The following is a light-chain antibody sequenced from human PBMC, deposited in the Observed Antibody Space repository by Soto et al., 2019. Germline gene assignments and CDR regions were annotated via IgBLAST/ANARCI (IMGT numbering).Light chain of an antibody. CDR2: EVN. CDR1: SSDVGGYNH. J-gene: IGLJ2*01. Sequence: QSALTQPASVSGSPGLSITISCTGTSSDVGGYNHVSWYQQYPGKAPKLIIYEVNNRPSGVSNRFSGSKSGNTASLTISGLQAEDDADYYCCSYTGISTIFGGGTKLTVL. CDR3: CSYTGISTI. V-gene: IGLV2-14*01.